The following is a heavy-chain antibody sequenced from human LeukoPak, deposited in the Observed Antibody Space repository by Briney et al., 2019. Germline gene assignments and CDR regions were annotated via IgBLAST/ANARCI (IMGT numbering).Heavy chain of an antibody. D-gene: IGHD6-19*01. CDR2: ISGSGGST. Sequence: GGSLRLSCAASGFTFSSYAMSWVRQAPGKEPEWVSAISGSGGSTYHADSVKGRFSISRDNSKTTLYLQMNSLRVEDTAVYYCAKGSSDWSGPTGVFDYWGQGTLVTGSS. V-gene: IGHV3-23*01. CDR3: AKGSSDWSGPTGVFDY. CDR1: GFTFSSYA. J-gene: IGHJ4*02.